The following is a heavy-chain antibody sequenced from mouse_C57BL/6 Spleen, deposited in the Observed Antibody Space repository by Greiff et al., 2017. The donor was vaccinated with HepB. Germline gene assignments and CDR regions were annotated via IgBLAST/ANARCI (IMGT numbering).Heavy chain of an antibody. CDR3: AREDDYGTLDY. Sequence: DVHLVESGGDLVKPGGSLKLSCAASGFTFSSYGMSWVRQTPDKRLEWVATISSGGSYTYYPDSVKGRFTISRDNAKNTLYLQMSSLKSEDTAMYYCAREDDYGTLDYWGQGTSVTVSS. D-gene: IGHD2-4*01. CDR1: GFTFSSYG. V-gene: IGHV5-6*01. J-gene: IGHJ4*01. CDR2: ISSGGSYT.